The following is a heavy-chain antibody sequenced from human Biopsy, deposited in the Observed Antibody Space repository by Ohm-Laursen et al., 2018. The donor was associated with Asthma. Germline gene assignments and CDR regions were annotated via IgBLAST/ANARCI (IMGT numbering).Heavy chain of an antibody. D-gene: IGHD6-13*01. CDR1: PGSINDYY. Sequence: SETLSLTCTVSPGSINDYYWNWIRQFPGKGLEWIGYVHSTGSTRFNPSLKSRLTISVDTSVDQVSLKLTSVTAAATAVYYCARATSTWSQSGPHYFDHWGQGTLVTVSS. CDR3: ARATSTWSQSGPHYFDH. CDR2: VHSTGST. V-gene: IGHV4-59*01. J-gene: IGHJ4*02.